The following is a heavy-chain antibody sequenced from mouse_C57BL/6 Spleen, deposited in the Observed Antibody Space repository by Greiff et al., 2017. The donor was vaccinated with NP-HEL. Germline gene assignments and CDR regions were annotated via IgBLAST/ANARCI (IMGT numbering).Heavy chain of an antibody. V-gene: IGHV1-62-2*01. Sequence: QVQLQQSGAELVKPGASVKLSCKASGYTFTESSIHWVKQRSGQGLEWIGWFYPGSGSIKYNEKLKDKATLTVAKSSSTVTMDLSRLTSEDAAVYYCARHEAGAYPRGYFDVWGTGTTVTVSS. D-gene: IGHD2-10*01. CDR3: ARHEAGAYPRGYFDV. CDR1: GYTFTESS. CDR2: FYPGSGSI. J-gene: IGHJ1*03.